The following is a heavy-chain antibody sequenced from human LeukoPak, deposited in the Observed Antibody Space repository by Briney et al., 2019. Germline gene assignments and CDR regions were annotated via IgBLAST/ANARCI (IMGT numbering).Heavy chain of an antibody. CDR1: GFTFSSYE. V-gene: IGHV3-48*03. CDR3: ARDRGGELLDY. Sequence: GGSLRLSCAASGFTFSSYEMNWVRQAPGKGLEWVSYISSSGSTIYYADSVKGRFTISRDSFKNTLYLQMNSLRPEDTAVYYCARDRGGELLDYWGQGTLVTVSS. J-gene: IGHJ4*02. D-gene: IGHD1-26*01. CDR2: ISSSGSTI.